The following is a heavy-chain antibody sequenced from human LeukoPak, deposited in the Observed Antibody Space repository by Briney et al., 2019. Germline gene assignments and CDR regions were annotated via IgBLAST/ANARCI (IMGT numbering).Heavy chain of an antibody. Sequence: GGSLRLSCAASGFTFSSYSMNWLRQAPGKGLEWVSSISSSSSYRYYADSVKGRFTISRDNAKNSLYLQMNSLSAEDTAVYYCARDHYFDYWGQGTLVTVSS. V-gene: IGHV3-21*01. CDR2: ISSSSSYR. J-gene: IGHJ4*02. CDR1: GFTFSSYS. CDR3: ARDHYFDY.